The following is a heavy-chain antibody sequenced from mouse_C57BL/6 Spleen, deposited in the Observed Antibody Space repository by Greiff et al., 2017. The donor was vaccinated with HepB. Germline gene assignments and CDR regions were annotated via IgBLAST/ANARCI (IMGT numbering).Heavy chain of an antibody. Sequence: EVKLQESGAELVRPGASVKLSCTASGFNIKDDYMHWVKQRPEQGLEWIGWIDPENGDTEYASKFQGKATITADTSSNTAYLQLSSLTSEDTAVYYCTTGTTLSSDVWGTGTTVTVSS. D-gene: IGHD1-1*01. CDR1: GFNIKDDY. CDR3: TTGTTLSSDV. J-gene: IGHJ1*03. V-gene: IGHV14-4*01. CDR2: IDPENGDT.